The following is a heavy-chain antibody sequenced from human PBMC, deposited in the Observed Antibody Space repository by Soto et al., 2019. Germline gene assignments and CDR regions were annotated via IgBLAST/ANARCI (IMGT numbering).Heavy chain of an antibody. J-gene: IGHJ4*02. D-gene: IGHD6-19*01. CDR2: IIPVFDAT. Sequence: QVQLVQSGAEVRRPGSSVKVSCTASGGSLNIYNISWVRQAPGQGLEWMGGIIPVFDATKFAQKFQGRLTITADKSTGTVYMELRSLRSEDTAVYYCARDRSSSWYNGTFYFDSWGQGTLVTVSS. V-gene: IGHV1-69*06. CDR1: GGSLNIYN. CDR3: ARDRSSSWYNGTFYFDS.